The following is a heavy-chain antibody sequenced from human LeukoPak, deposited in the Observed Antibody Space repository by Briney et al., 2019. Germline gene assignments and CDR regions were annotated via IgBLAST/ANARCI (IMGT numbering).Heavy chain of an antibody. CDR2: INSDGSST. Sequence: GGSLRLSCAVSGFTLSNYWMHWVRQAPGKRLGWVSRINSDGSSTSYADSVKGRFTISRDNAKNTLYLQMNSLRAGDTAVYYCARDWWFDPWGQGTLVTVSS. CDR3: ARDWWFDP. V-gene: IGHV3-74*01. J-gene: IGHJ5*02. CDR1: GFTLSNYW.